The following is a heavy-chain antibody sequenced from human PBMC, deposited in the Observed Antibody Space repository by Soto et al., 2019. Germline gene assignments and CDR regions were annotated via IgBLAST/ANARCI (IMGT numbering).Heavy chain of an antibody. D-gene: IGHD5-12*01. Sequence: EVQLVESGGGLVQPGRSLRLSCAASGFTFDDCAMHWVRQAPGKGLEWVSGISWNSGSIGYADSVKGRFTISRDNAKNSLYLQMNSLRAEDTALYYCAKVRPLSGCFDCWGQGTLVTVSS. CDR2: ISWNSGSI. J-gene: IGHJ4*02. V-gene: IGHV3-9*01. CDR3: AKVRPLSGCFDC. CDR1: GFTFDDCA.